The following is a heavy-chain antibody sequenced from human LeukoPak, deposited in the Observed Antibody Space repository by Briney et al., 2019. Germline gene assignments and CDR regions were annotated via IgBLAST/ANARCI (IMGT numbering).Heavy chain of an antibody. D-gene: IGHD1-20*01. J-gene: IGHJ4*02. CDR3: LRDLNWSLDQ. V-gene: IGHV3-74*01. CDR1: GFTFGNYM. CDR2: IKSDGITI. Sequence: GGSLRLSCAASGFTFGNYMMHWVRQAPGKGLVWVSRIKSDGITITYADSVKGRFTISRDNAKSTLYLQMNSLRAEDTAVYYCLRDLNWSLDQWGQGTLVTVSS.